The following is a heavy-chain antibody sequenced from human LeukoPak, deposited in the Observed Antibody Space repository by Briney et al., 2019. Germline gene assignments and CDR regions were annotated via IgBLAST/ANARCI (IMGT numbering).Heavy chain of an antibody. J-gene: IGHJ4*02. D-gene: IGHD1-7*01. CDR2: ISSSSSYI. V-gene: IGHV3-21*01. CDR1: GFTFSSYA. CDR3: ARVDWNYVGDY. Sequence: PGGSLRLSCAASGFTFSSYAMNWVRQAPGKGLEWVSSISSSSSYIYYADSVKGRFTISGDNAKNSLYLQMNSLRAEDTAVYYCARVDWNYVGDYWGQGTLVTVSS.